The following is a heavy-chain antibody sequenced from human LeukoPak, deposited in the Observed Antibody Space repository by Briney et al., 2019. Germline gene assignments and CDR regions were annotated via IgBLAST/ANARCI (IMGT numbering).Heavy chain of an antibody. CDR3: ARTNYYDSSGYRYYYYSYYMDV. Sequence: SETLSLTCTVSGGSIRSHYWSWIRQPPGKGLEWIGYIYYSGSINYNPSLKSRVTISVDTSKNQFSLKLSSVTAADTAVYYCARTNYYDSSGYRYYYYSYYMDVWGKGTTVTVSS. CDR2: IYYSGSI. V-gene: IGHV4-59*11. CDR1: GGSIRSHY. J-gene: IGHJ6*03. D-gene: IGHD3-22*01.